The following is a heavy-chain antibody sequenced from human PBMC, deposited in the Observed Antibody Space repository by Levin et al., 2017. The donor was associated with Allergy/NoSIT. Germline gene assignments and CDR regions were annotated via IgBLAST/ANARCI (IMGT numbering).Heavy chain of an antibody. V-gene: IGHV3-33*01. CDR1: GFTFSSSG. Sequence: GGSLRLSCAASGFTFSSSGMHWVRQSPGKGLEWVGTIWYDGSNKYYADSVKGRFTISRDNSKNTLYLQMNSLRAEDTAVYYCARQMDSTRWYLFDCWGQGTLVRVSS. CDR2: IWYDGSNK. CDR3: ARQMDSTRWYLFDC. J-gene: IGHJ4*02. D-gene: IGHD6-13*01.